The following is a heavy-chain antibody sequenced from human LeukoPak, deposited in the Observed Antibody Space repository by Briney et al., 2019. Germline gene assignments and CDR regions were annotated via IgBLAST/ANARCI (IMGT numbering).Heavy chain of an antibody. Sequence: SETLSLTCAVYGGSFSGYYWSWIRRPPGKGLEWIGEINHRGSTNYNPSLKSRVTISVDMSKSQFSLSLRSVTAADTAVYYCARGALLWFGAKMEYYFDYWGQGTPLTVSS. J-gene: IGHJ4*02. CDR2: INHRGST. CDR3: ARGALLWFGAKMEYYFDY. CDR1: GGSFSGYY. V-gene: IGHV4-34*01. D-gene: IGHD3-10*01.